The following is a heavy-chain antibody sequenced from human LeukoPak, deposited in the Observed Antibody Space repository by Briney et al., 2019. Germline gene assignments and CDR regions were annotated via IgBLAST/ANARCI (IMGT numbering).Heavy chain of an antibody. CDR1: GGSFSGYY. Sequence: SETLSLTCAVYGGSFSGYYWSWIRQPPGKGLEWIGEINHSGSTNYNPSLKSRVTISVDTSKNQFSLKLSSVTAADTAVYYCARARDYGDPIDYWGQGTLVTVSS. CDR2: INHSGST. J-gene: IGHJ4*02. CDR3: ARARDYGDPIDY. D-gene: IGHD4-17*01. V-gene: IGHV4-34*01.